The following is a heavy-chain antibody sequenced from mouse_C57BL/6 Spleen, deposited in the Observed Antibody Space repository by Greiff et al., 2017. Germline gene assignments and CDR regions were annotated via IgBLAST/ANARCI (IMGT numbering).Heavy chain of an antibody. J-gene: IGHJ4*01. CDR3: ARDRMVKGEMDY. D-gene: IGHD2-3*01. Sequence: VKLVESGPGLVAPSQSLSITCTVSGFSLNSYAISWVRQPPGKGLEWLGVIWTGGGTHYNSALKSRLSISKDNSKSQVFLKMNSLQTDDTARYYCARDRMVKGEMDYWGQGTSVTVSS. CDR1: GFSLNSYA. V-gene: IGHV2-9-1*01. CDR2: IWTGGGT.